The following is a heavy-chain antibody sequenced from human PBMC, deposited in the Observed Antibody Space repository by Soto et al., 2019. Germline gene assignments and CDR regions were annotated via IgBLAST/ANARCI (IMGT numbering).Heavy chain of an antibody. Sequence: GGSLRLSCAASGFTFSSYAMSWVRQAPGKGLEWVSAISGSGGSTYYADSVKGRFTISRDNSKNTLYLQMNSLRAEDTAVSYCAKDRFFYSSASRVFDYWGQGTLVTVSS. CDR1: GFTFSSYA. CDR3: AKDRFFYSSASRVFDY. CDR2: ISGSGGST. V-gene: IGHV3-23*01. J-gene: IGHJ4*02. D-gene: IGHD6-6*01.